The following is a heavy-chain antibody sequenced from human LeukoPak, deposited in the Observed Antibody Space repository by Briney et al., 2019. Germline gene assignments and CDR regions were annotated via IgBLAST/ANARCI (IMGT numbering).Heavy chain of an antibody. J-gene: IGHJ6*02. Sequence: PGGSLRLSCAASGFTFSSYAMSWVRQAPGKGLEWVSAISGSGGSTYYADSVKGRFTISRDNSKNTLYLQMNSLRAEDTAVYYCARDRSDYYGMDVWGQGTTVTVSS. V-gene: IGHV3-23*01. CDR3: ARDRSDYYGMDV. CDR2: ISGSGGST. D-gene: IGHD3-3*01. CDR1: GFTFSSYA.